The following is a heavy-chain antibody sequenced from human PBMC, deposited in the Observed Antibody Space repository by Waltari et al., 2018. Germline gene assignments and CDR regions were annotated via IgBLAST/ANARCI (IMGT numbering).Heavy chain of an antibody. J-gene: IGHJ6*02. Sequence: QLQLQESGPGLVKPSETLSLTCTVSGGSLSSSSYYWGWIRQPPGKGLEWIGSIYYSGITYYHPSLKIRVTISVDTSKNQFSLKLSSVTAADTAVYYCARVGVGHGDSPLQYYYGMDVWGQGTTVTVSS. CDR3: ARVGVGHGDSPLQYYYGMDV. CDR1: GGSLSSSSYY. V-gene: IGHV4-39*07. D-gene: IGHD4-17*01. CDR2: IYYSGIT.